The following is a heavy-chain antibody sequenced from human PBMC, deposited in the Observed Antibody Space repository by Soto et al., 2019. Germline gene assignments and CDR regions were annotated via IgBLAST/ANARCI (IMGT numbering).Heavy chain of an antibody. CDR3: ARVDYDSSGYHFDY. CDR1: GGSISSGGYY. V-gene: IGHV4-31*03. J-gene: IGHJ4*02. D-gene: IGHD3-22*01. Sequence: SETLSLTCTVSGGSISSGGYYWSWIRQHPGKCLEWIGYIYYSGSTYYNPSLKSRVTISVDTSKNQFSLKLSSVTAADTAVYYCARVDYDSSGYHFDYWGQGTLVTVYS. CDR2: IYYSGST.